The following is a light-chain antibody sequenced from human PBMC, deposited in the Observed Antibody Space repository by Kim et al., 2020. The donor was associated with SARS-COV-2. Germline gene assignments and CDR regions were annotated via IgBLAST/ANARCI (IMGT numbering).Light chain of an antibody. V-gene: IGLV1-44*01. CDR3: AGWDDNLNAEV. Sequence: GRRFTISCSGSSSNLGTNSVPWYQTFPGTAPEVLIYKNNQRPSGVPDRFSGSKSGTSASLAISGLQSEDEGDYYCAGWDDNLNAEVFGGGTQLTVL. CDR2: KNN. CDR1: SSNLGTNS. J-gene: IGLJ3*02.